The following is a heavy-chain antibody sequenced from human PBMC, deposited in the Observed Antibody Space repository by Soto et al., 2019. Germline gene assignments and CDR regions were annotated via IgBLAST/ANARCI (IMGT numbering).Heavy chain of an antibody. CDR3: ARSRCTNGVCYSLSPGLDV. Sequence: SVKVSCKASGGTFSSDAISWVRQAPGHGLEWMGGIITIFNTANYAQMFRGRVTITADESTSTAYMELSSLRSEDTAVYYCARSRCTNGVCYSLSPGLDVWGPGTTVTVSS. V-gene: IGHV1-69*13. J-gene: IGHJ6*02. D-gene: IGHD2-8*01. CDR1: GGTFSSDA. CDR2: IITIFNTA.